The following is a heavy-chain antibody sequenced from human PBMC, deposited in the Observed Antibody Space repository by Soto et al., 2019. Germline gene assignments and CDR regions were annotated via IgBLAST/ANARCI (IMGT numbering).Heavy chain of an antibody. CDR3: ASDKITGLFYS. Sequence: QVQLQQWGAGLLKPSETLSLTCAVYGGSFSGYYWTWIRQPPGTGLEWIGEINHSGSTNYNPSLKSRVTITVDTSKNQFSLKLTSVTAADTAVYYCASDKITGLFYSWGQGNLVTVSS. CDR1: GGSFSGYY. CDR2: INHSGST. V-gene: IGHV4-34*01. D-gene: IGHD2-8*02. J-gene: IGHJ4*02.